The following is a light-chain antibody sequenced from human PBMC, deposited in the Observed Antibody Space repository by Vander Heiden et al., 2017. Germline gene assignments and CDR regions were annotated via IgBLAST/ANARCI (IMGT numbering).Light chain of an antibody. CDR2: DDS. CDR3: QVWDSSSDHRRV. CDR1: HIGSKS. V-gene: IGLV3-21*02. J-gene: IGLJ2*01. Sequence: SYVLTQPPSVSVAPGQTARITCGGNHIGSKSVHWYQQKPGQAPVLVVYDDSDRPSGIPGRFSCSNSGNTATPTISRVEAGDEADYYCQVWDSSSDHRRVFGGGTKLTVL.